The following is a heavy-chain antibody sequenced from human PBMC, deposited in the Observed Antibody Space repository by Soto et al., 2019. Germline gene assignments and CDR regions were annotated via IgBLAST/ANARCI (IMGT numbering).Heavy chain of an antibody. CDR1: GGTFSGYA. V-gene: IGHV1-69*13. CDR2: IIPIFGTA. J-gene: IGHJ4*02. Sequence: SVEVSCKASGGTFSGYAISWVRQAPGQGLEWMGGIIPIFGTANYAQKFQGRVTITADESTSTAYMELSSLRSEDTAVYYCANGASDGYDYNYWGQGTLVTVSS. D-gene: IGHD5-12*01. CDR3: ANGASDGYDYNY.